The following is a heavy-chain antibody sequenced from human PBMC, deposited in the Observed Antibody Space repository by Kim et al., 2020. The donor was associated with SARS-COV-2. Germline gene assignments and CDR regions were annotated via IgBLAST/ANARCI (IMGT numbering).Heavy chain of an antibody. D-gene: IGHD1-26*01. V-gene: IGHV1-18*01. J-gene: IGHJ5*02. CDR3: ARLYSNWFDP. Sequence: GNPVYAQNRQGRLTMTTDTSTTTAYMELRSLRSDDTAMYYCARLYSNWFDPWGQGTLVTVSS. CDR2: GNP.